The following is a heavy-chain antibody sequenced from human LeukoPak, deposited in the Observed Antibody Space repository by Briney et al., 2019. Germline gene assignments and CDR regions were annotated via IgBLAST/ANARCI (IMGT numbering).Heavy chain of an antibody. V-gene: IGHV3-7*01. CDR3: ARGGTYDI. Sequence: GGSVRLSCVASGFTFSMYWMTWFREAPGKGLEWVANMKQDGSQKNYVDSVKGRFTISRDNAKKSLYLQMNSLRGADTAVYYCARGGTYDIWGQGTRVTVSS. CDR1: GFTFSMYW. J-gene: IGHJ3*02. CDR2: MKQDGSQK.